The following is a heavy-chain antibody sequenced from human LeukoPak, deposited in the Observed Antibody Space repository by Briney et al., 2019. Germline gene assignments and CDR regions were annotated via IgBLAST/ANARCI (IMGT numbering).Heavy chain of an antibody. Sequence: PSETLSLTCTVSGGSISSYYWSWIRQPPGKGLEWVGHIYYLGSTNYNPSLKSRVTISTDTSKNQFSLKLSSVTAADTAVYYCARGSRWELPLDYWGQGILVTVSS. D-gene: IGHD1-26*01. CDR3: ARGSRWELPLDY. CDR2: IYYLGST. J-gene: IGHJ4*02. V-gene: IGHV4-59*12. CDR1: GGSISSYY.